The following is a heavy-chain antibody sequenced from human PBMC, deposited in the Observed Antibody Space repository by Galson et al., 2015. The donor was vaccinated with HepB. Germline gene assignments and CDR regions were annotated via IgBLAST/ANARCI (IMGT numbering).Heavy chain of an antibody. Sequence: SVTVSCKASGGTFNNYALSWVRQAPGQGLEWMGGIIPMSGTANYAQKLRGRVTITADESTSTAYMELSSLRSDDTAVYYCASQGYCSSSTCHNADYWGQGTLVTVSS. V-gene: IGHV1-69*13. CDR3: ASQGYCSSSTCHNADY. D-gene: IGHD2-2*01. CDR2: IIPMSGTA. J-gene: IGHJ4*02. CDR1: GGTFNNYA.